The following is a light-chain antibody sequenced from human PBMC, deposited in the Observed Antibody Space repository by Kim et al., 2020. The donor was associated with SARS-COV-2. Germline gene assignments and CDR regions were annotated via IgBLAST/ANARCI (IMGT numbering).Light chain of an antibody. Sequence: AIRMTQSPSSFSASTGDRVTITCRASQGISSYLAWYQQKPGKAPKLLIYAASTLQSGVPSRFSGSGSGTDFTLTISCLQSEDFATYYCQQYYSYPPGFGGGTKLEI. V-gene: IGKV1-8*01. CDR2: AAS. CDR1: QGISSY. J-gene: IGKJ4*01. CDR3: QQYYSYPPG.